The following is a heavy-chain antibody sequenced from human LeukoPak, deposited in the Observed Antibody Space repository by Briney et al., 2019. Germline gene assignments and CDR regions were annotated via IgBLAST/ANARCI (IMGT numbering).Heavy chain of an antibody. CDR3: ARDPNRVTAIPGY. CDR1: GYTFTNYG. Sequence: ASVKVSCKASGYTFTNYGINWVRQAPGQGLEWMGWISAYNGNTNYAQKLQGRVAMTTDTSTSTAYMELRRLRSDDTAVYYCARDPNRVTAIPGYWGQGTLVTVSS. V-gene: IGHV1-18*01. D-gene: IGHD2-21*02. J-gene: IGHJ4*02. CDR2: ISAYNGNT.